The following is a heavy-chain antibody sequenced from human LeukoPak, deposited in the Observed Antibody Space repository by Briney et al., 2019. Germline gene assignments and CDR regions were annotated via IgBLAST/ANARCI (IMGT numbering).Heavy chain of an antibody. CDR1: GNYW. J-gene: IGHJ4*02. V-gene: IGHV3-74*01. D-gene: IGHD6-19*01. Sequence: PGGSLRLSCAASGNYWMHWVRQVPGKGLVWASHINSDGSWTSYADSVKGRFTISRDNAKNSLYLQMNSLRAEDTAVYYCASTPGVEQWLVHDYWGQGTLVTVSS. CDR2: INSDGSWT. CDR3: ASTPGVEQWLVHDY.